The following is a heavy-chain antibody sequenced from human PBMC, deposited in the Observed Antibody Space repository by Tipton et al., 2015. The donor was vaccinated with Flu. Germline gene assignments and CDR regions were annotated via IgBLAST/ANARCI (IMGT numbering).Heavy chain of an antibody. V-gene: IGHV4-61*02. CDR3: ARDNWGGVFDY. CDR2: IYTHVNT. Sequence: TLSLTCTVSGDSISSGSYYWSWIRQPAGKGLEWIGRIYTHVNTNYNPSLKSRVTMAVDTSKNQFFLNLTSVTAADTAVYFCARDNWGGVFDYWGQGTMVTVSS. J-gene: IGHJ3*01. CDR1: GDSISSGSYY. D-gene: IGHD7-27*01.